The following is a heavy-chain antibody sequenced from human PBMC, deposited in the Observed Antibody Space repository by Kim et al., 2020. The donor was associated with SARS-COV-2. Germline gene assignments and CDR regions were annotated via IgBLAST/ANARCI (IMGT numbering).Heavy chain of an antibody. CDR3: ARDGSSGWPNRNFDY. D-gene: IGHD6-19*01. CDR2: IWYDGSNK. V-gene: IGHV3-33*01. CDR1: GFTFSSYG. Sequence: GGSLRLSCAASGFTFSSYGMHWFRQAPGKGLEWVAVIWYDGSNKYYADSVKGRFTISRDNSKNTLYLQMNSLRAEDTAVYYCARDGSSGWPNRNFDYWGQGTLVTVSS. J-gene: IGHJ4*02.